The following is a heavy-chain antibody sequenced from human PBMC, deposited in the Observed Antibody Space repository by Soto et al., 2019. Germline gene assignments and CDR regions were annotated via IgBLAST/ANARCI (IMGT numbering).Heavy chain of an antibody. D-gene: IGHD3-3*02. V-gene: IGHV1-8*01. Sequence: ASVKVYCKASGYTFTSYDINWVRQATGQGLEWMGWMNPNSGNTGYAQKFKGRVTMTRNTSISTAYMELSSLRSEDTAVYYCARGSRDHFWCGYQLSKYFMIVRRKGTPVTVSS. CDR2: MNPNSGNT. CDR3: ARGSRDHFWCGYQLSKYFMIV. CDR1: GYTFTSYD. J-gene: IGHJ6*03.